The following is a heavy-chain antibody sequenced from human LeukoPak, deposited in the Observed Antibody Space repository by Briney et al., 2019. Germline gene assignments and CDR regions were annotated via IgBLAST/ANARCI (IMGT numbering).Heavy chain of an antibody. CDR1: GGTFSSYA. CDR3: ARGNRSGYLRSDY. V-gene: IGHV1-69*04. CDR2: IIPIFGIA. Sequence: ASVKVSCKASGGTFSSYAISWVRQAPGQELEWMGRIIPIFGIANYAQKFQGRVTITADKSTSTAYMELSSLRSEDTAVYYCARGNRSGYLRSDYWGQGTLVTVSS. J-gene: IGHJ4*02. D-gene: IGHD3-3*01.